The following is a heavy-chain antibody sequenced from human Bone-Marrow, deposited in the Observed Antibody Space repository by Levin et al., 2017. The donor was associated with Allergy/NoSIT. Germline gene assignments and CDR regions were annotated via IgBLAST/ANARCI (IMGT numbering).Heavy chain of an antibody. J-gene: IGHJ3*01. CDR1: GDSVSSAAYY. CDR3: ARAGYDYWSGDAFDV. D-gene: IGHD3-3*01. V-gene: IGHV4-61*08. CDR2: MSYSGST. Sequence: PSETLSLTCTVSGDSVSSAAYYWGWIRQPPGEGLEWIGYMSYSGSTNSNPSLKSRVTMSIDTPKNQFSLKLCSVTAADTAVYYCARAGYDYWSGDAFDVWGQGTMVTISP.